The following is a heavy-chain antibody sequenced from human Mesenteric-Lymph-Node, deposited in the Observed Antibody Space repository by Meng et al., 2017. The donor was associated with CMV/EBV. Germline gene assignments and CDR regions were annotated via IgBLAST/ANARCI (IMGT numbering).Heavy chain of an antibody. CDR1: GFSLSTGGVG. D-gene: IGHD6-13*01. Sequence: QITLKESGPTLVKPTQTLPLTCTFSGFSLSTGGVGVGWIRQPPGKALEWRALNYWDDDKRYSPSLKSRLTITKDTSKNQVVLTMTNMDPVDTATYYCAHSSGIAAAFPFYFDYWGQGTLVTVSS. J-gene: IGHJ4*02. CDR2: NYWDDDK. V-gene: IGHV2-5*02. CDR3: AHSSGIAAAFPFYFDY.